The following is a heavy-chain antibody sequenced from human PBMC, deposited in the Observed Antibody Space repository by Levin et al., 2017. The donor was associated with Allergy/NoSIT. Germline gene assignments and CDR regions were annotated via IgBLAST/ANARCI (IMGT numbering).Heavy chain of an antibody. CDR3: GRGYDKSGLGNWFDP. V-gene: IGHV6-1*01. D-gene: IGHD3-22*01. CDR2: TYYRSKWYN. Sequence: SQTLSLPCAISGDRVSSTSAAWNWIRQSPSRGLEWLGRTYYRSKWYNDYAVSVKSRIIINPDTSKNQFSLQLNSVTPEDTAVYYCGRGYDKSGLGNWFDPWGQGIRVTVSS. CDR1: GDRVSSTSAA. J-gene: IGHJ5*02.